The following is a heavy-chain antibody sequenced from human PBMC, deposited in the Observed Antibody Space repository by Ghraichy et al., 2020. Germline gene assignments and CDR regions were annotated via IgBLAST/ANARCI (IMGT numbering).Heavy chain of an antibody. V-gene: IGHV3-66*01. CDR3: ASGYSLDS. Sequence: GGSLRLACAASGFAVSRNYMSWVRQAPGKGLEWVSVIDSGGRTDYAESVKGRFIFSRDNSKNTLYLEMNDLRGDDTALYFCASGYSLDSWGQGTQVTVSS. CDR1: GFAVSRNY. CDR2: IDSGGRT. D-gene: IGHD5-18*01. J-gene: IGHJ4*02.